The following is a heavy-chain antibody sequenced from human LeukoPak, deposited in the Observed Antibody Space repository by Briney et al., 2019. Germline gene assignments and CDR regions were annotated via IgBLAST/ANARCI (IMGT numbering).Heavy chain of an antibody. CDR3: ARHEKLGQFDY. D-gene: IGHD3-10*01. CDR2: VYYSGSA. V-gene: IGHV4-59*08. CDR1: SGSISSYY. J-gene: IGHJ4*02. Sequence: PSETLSLTCTASSGSISSYYWSWIRQPPGKGLEWIGYVYYSGSANYNPSLKSRATISVDTSKNQFSLKLSSVTAADTAVYYCARHEKLGQFDYWGQGTLVTVSS.